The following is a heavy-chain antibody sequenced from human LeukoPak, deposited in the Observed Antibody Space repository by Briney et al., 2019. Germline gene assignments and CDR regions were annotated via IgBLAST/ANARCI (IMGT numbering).Heavy chain of an antibody. CDR2: INHSGST. CDR1: GGSFSGYY. J-gene: IGHJ5*02. D-gene: IGHD1-20*01. Sequence: SETLSLTCAVYGGSFSGYYWSWIRQPPGKGLEWIGEINHSGSTNYNPSLKSRVTISVDTSKNQFSLKLSSVTAADTAVYYCARGGGGDNWNDEGDWFDPWGQGTLVTVSS. CDR3: ARGGGGDNWNDEGDWFDP. V-gene: IGHV4-34*01.